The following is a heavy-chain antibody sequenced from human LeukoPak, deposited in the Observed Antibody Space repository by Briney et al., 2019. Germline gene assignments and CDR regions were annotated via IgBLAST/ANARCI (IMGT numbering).Heavy chain of an antibody. D-gene: IGHD6-13*01. V-gene: IGHV3-30*04. Sequence: GRALRLSCAASGFTFSSYAMHWVRQAPGKGLEWVAVISYDGSNKYYADSVKGRFTISRDNSKNTLYLQMNSLRAEDTAVYYCARLAAAGTSSPEATDYWGQGTLVTVSS. CDR1: GFTFSSYA. J-gene: IGHJ4*02. CDR3: ARLAAAGTSSPEATDY. CDR2: ISYDGSNK.